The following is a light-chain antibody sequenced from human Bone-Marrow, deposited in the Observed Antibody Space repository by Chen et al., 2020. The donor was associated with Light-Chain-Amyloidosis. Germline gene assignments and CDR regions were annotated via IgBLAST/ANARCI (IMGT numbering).Light chain of an antibody. V-gene: IGLV3-1*01. CDR3: QAWDSSTWV. CDR1: NLRDKD. Sequence: YELRQPASLSVSPGPTASISCSGENLRDKDANWYQQKPGQSPVLVIHQDTRPPPGVPERSSGSKSGNTATLTISGTQAMDEADYYCQAWDSSTWVFGGGTKLTVL. CDR2: QDT. J-gene: IGLJ3*02.